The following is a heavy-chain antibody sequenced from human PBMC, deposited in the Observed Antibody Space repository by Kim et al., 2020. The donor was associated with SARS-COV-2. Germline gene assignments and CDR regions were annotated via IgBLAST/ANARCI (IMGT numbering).Heavy chain of an antibody. Sequence: ASVKVSCKASGYTFTSYGISWVRQAPGQGLEWMGWISAYNGNTNYAQKLQGRVTMTTDTSTSTAYMELRSLRSDDTAVYYCARIGQRVVIGYYYGMDVWGQGTTVTVSS. J-gene: IGHJ6*02. CDR2: ISAYNGNT. CDR3: ARIGQRVVIGYYYGMDV. D-gene: IGHD3-3*01. CDR1: GYTFTSYG. V-gene: IGHV1-18*04.